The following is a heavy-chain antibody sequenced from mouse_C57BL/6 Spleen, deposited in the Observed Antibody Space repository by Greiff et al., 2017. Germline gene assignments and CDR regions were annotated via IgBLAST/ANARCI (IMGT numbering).Heavy chain of an antibody. D-gene: IGHD2-1*01. CDR1: GYTFTSYW. J-gene: IGHJ3*01. Sequence: VKLQQPGTELVKPGASVKLSCKASGYTFTSYWMHWVKQRPGQGLEWIGNINPSNGGTNYNEKFKSKATLTVDKSSSTAYMQLSSLTSEDSAVYYCAREGTLYYGNSAWFAYWGQGTLVTVSA. CDR2: INPSNGGT. CDR3: AREGTLYYGNSAWFAY. V-gene: IGHV1-53*01.